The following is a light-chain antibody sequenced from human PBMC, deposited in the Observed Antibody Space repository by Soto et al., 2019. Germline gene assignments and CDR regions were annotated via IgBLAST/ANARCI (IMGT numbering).Light chain of an antibody. CDR1: QSVNSN. Sequence: TVMTQSPATLSVSPWERATLSCWASQSVNSNLAWYQQKLGQAPRVLIYGASTRATGIPARFSGSGSETEFILTISSLQSEDSATYYCQHYNTRPWTFGQGTKVDIK. CDR3: QHYNTRPWT. V-gene: IGKV3-15*01. CDR2: GAS. J-gene: IGKJ1*01.